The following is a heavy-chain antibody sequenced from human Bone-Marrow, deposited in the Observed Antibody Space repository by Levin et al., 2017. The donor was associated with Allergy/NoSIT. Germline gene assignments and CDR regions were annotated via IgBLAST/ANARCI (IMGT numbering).Heavy chain of an antibody. CDR3: ASRPGGDYPYFDY. CDR2: IYSGGST. Sequence: GGSLRLSCAASGFTVSSKYMSWVRQAPGKGLEWVSLIYSGGSTYYADSVKGRFTIPRDNSKNTLYLQMNSLTAEDTALYYCASRPGGDYPYFDYWGQGTLVTVSS. D-gene: IGHD4-17*01. CDR1: GFTVSSKY. J-gene: IGHJ4*02. V-gene: IGHV3-53*01.